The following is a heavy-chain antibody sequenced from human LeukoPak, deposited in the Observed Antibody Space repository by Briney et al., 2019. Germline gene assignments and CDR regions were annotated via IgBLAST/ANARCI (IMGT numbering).Heavy chain of an antibody. V-gene: IGHV1-8*01. CDR2: MNPNSGNT. CDR3: ARAMTTVIGWFDP. CDR1: GYTFTSYD. D-gene: IGHD4-17*01. Sequence: ASVKVSCKASGYTFTSYDINWVRQSTGQGLEWMGWMNPNSGNTGYAQKFQGRVTMTRNTSISTAYMELSSLRSEDTAVYYGARAMTTVIGWFDPWGQGTLVTVSS. J-gene: IGHJ5*02.